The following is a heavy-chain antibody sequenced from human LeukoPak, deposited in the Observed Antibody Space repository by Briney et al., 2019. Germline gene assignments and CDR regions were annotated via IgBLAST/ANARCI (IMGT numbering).Heavy chain of an antibody. V-gene: IGHV3-53*05. J-gene: IGHJ3*02. CDR1: GFTVSSNY. CDR2: IYSGGST. Sequence: GGSLRLSCAASGFTVSSNYMSWVRQAPGKGLEWVSVIYSGGSTYYADSVKGRFTISRDNSKNTLYLQMNSLRAEDTAVYYCARVDYGDNRGAFDIWGQGTMVTVSS. CDR3: ARVDYGDNRGAFDI. D-gene: IGHD4-17*01.